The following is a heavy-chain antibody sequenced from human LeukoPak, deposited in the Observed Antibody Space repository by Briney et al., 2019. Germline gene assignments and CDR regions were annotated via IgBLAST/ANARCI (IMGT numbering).Heavy chain of an antibody. V-gene: IGHV3-30*18. CDR1: GFTFSSYG. Sequence: GGSLRLSCAASGFTFSSYGMHWVRQAPGKGLEWVAVISYDGSNKYYADSVKGRFTISRDNSKNTLYLQMNSLRAEDTAVYYCAEEMTPGDFDYWGQGTLVTVSS. CDR2: ISYDGSNK. J-gene: IGHJ4*02. D-gene: IGHD4-17*01. CDR3: AEEMTPGDFDY.